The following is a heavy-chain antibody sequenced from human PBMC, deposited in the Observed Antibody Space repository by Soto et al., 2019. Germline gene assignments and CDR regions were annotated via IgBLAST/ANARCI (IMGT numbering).Heavy chain of an antibody. CDR1: GDSISTNNVA. CDR3: ARGKYSAFDY. V-gene: IGHV6-1*01. J-gene: IGHJ4*02. Sequence: QVQLQQSGPGLVKPSQTLSLTCAISGDSISTNNVAWNWIRQSPSGGLEWLGGTGYTSKWYNDYSVSVRSRITINPDTSKNQFSLQLNSVTLDDTAVYYRARGKYSAFDYWGQGTLVTVSS. CDR2: TGYTSKWYN. D-gene: IGHD5-18*01.